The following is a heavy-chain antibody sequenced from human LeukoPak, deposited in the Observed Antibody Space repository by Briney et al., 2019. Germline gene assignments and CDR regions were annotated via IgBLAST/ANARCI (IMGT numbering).Heavy chain of an antibody. CDR2: ISGSGGST. CDR3: AKAEAVAFGVYYYYYYGMDV. Sequence: GGSLRLSCAASGFTFSSYAMSWVRQAPGEGLEWVSAISGSGGSTYYADSVKGRFTISRDNSKTTVYLQMTSLRAEDTAVYYCAKAEAVAFGVYYYYYYGMDVWGQGTTVTVSS. CDR1: GFTFSSYA. D-gene: IGHD6-19*01. V-gene: IGHV3-23*01. J-gene: IGHJ6*02.